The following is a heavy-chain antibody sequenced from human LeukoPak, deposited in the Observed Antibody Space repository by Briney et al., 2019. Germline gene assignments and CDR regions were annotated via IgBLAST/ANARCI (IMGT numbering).Heavy chain of an antibody. V-gene: IGHV3-7*01. CDR2: IRQDGSVK. J-gene: IGHJ5*02. Sequence: GGSLRLTCAASGFTFSGHWMTWVRQAPGKGLQWVASIRQDGSVKYYVDSVQGRFIISRDNAMNSLYLQMNSLRAEDTAVYYCARWSHDSFGYYWISSWGQGTLVTVSS. CDR3: ARWSHDSFGYYWISS. D-gene: IGHD3-22*01. CDR1: GFTFSGHW.